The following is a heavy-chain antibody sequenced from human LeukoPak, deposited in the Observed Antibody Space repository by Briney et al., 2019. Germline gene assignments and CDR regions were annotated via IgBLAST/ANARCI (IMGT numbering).Heavy chain of an antibody. D-gene: IGHD3-16*02. CDR2: IIPIFGTA. CDR1: GGTFSSYA. CDR3: ACTPTYVWGSYRYWDYFDY. Sequence: SVKVSCKASGGTFSSYAISWVRQAPGQGLEWMGRIIPIFGTANYAQKFQGRVTITTDESTSTAYMELSSLRSEDTAVYYCACTPTYVWGSYRYWDYFDYWGQGTLVTVSS. V-gene: IGHV1-69*05. J-gene: IGHJ4*02.